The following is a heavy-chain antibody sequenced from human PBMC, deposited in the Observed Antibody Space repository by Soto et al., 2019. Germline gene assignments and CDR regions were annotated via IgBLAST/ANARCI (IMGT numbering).Heavy chain of an antibody. CDR3: ARDYYYDSMGAKLFLTRDDAFDF. Sequence: SVKVFFKASGGTVSSYAISFVRRAPGQGLEWVGGLIPMSGTSNYAHKFQGRVTITADESTSPAYMELSSLRSEDTAVYYCARDYYYDSMGAKLFLTRDDAFDFWGQGTMVTVSS. V-gene: IGHV1-69*13. J-gene: IGHJ3*01. CDR2: LIPMSGTS. D-gene: IGHD3-22*01. CDR1: GGTVSSYA.